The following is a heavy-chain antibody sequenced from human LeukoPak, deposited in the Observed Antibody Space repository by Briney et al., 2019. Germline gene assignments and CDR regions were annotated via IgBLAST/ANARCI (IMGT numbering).Heavy chain of an antibody. CDR1: GGSISSYY. CDR3: ARDSFGSGWFPH. V-gene: IGHV4-59*01. CDR2: IYYSGST. D-gene: IGHD6-19*01. Sequence: SETLSLTCTVSGGSISSYYWSWIRQPAGKGLEWIGYIYYSGSTNYNPSLKSRVTISVDTSQNPFSLKLSSVTAADTAVYYCARDSFGSGWFPHWGQGTLVTVSS. J-gene: IGHJ1*01.